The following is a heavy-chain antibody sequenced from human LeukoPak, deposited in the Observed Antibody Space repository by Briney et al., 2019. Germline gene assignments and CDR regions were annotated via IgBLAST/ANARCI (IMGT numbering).Heavy chain of an antibody. CDR3: ARVPRLIAVAGTSYYYGMDV. CDR1: GYTFTGYY. Sequence: GASVKVSCKASGYTFTGYYMHWVRQAPGQGLEWMGRINPNSGGTNYAQKFQGRVTMTRDTSISTAYMELSRLRSDDTAVYYCARVPRLIAVAGTSYYYGMDVWGQGTTVTVSS. J-gene: IGHJ6*02. V-gene: IGHV1-2*06. D-gene: IGHD6-19*01. CDR2: INPNSGGT.